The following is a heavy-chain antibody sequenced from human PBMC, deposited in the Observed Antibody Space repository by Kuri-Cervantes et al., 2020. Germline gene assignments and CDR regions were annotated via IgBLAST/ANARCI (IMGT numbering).Heavy chain of an antibody. J-gene: IGHJ4*02. CDR2: IYSGGST. CDR3: ARGSGYRFVDY. D-gene: IGHD5-18*01. Sequence: GGSLRLSCVASGFTVSTNYMSWVRQAPGKGLEWVSVIYSGGSTYYADSVKGRFTISRDNSKNTLYLQMNSLRAEDTAVYYCARGSGYRFVDYWGQGTLVTVSS. CDR1: GFTVSTNY. V-gene: IGHV3-53*01.